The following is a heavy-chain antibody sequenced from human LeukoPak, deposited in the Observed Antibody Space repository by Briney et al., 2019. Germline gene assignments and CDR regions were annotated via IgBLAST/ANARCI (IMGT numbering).Heavy chain of an antibody. CDR3: AKDIYAGGDSSGYDY. J-gene: IGHJ4*02. CDR1: GFTFDDYA. V-gene: IGHV3-43D*03. Sequence: GGSLRLSCAASGFTFDDYAMHWVRQAPGKGLEWVSLISWDGGSTYYADSVKGRFTISRDNSKNSLYLQMNSLRAEDTALYYCAKDIYAGGDSSGYDYWGQGTLVTVSS. CDR2: ISWDGGST. D-gene: IGHD3-22*01.